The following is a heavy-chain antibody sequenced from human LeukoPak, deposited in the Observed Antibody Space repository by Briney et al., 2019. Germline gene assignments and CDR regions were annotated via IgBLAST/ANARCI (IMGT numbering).Heavy chain of an antibody. CDR1: GYTFTGYY. D-gene: IGHD6-13*01. Sequence: ASVKVSCKASGYTFTGYYMHWVRQAPGQGLEWMGWINPNSGGTNYAQKFQGRVTMTRETSISTAYMELSRLRSDDTAVYYCARVAGRVAAAALGYWGQGTLVTVSS. V-gene: IGHV1-2*02. CDR2: INPNSGGT. CDR3: ARVAGRVAAAALGY. J-gene: IGHJ4*02.